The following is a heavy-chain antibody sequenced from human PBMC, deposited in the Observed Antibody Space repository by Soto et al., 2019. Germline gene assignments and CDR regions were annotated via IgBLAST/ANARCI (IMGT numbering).Heavy chain of an antibody. V-gene: IGHV1-69*13. D-gene: IGHD6-13*01. Sequence: SGKVSCKASGRTFSSYAISWVRQAPGQGLEWMGGIIPIFGTANYAQKFQGRVTITADESTSTAYMELSSLRSEDTAVYYCARAAGTPPPLHYYYYGMDVWGQGTTVTVSS. J-gene: IGHJ6*02. CDR2: IIPIFGTA. CDR3: ARAAGTPPPLHYYYYGMDV. CDR1: GRTFSSYA.